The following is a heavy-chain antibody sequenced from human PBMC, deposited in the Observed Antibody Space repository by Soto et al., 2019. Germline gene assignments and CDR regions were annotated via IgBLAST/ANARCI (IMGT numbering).Heavy chain of an antibody. CDR3: ARGGGSIAARPGPNDY. D-gene: IGHD6-6*01. Sequence: TLSLTCTVSGGSISSGGYYWSWIRQHPGKGLEWIGYIYYSGSTYYNPSLKSRVTISVDTSKNQFSLKLSSVTAADTAVYYCARGGGSIAARPGPNDYWGQGTLVTVS. J-gene: IGHJ4*02. V-gene: IGHV4-31*03. CDR2: IYYSGST. CDR1: GGSISSGGYY.